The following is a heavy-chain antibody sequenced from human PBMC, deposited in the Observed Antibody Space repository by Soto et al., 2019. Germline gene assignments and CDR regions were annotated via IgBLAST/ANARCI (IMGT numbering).Heavy chain of an antibody. CDR2: INAGNGNT. D-gene: IGHD2-21*02. V-gene: IGHV1-3*01. CDR1: GYTFTSYA. CDR3: ASSLGVVTAVARHAFDI. J-gene: IGHJ3*02. Sequence: QVQLVQSGAEVKKPGASVKVSCKASGYTFTSYAMHWVRQAPGQRLEWMGWINAGNGNTKYSQKFQGRVTMTRDTSASTAYMELSSLRSEDTAVYYCASSLGVVTAVARHAFDIWGQGTMVTVSS.